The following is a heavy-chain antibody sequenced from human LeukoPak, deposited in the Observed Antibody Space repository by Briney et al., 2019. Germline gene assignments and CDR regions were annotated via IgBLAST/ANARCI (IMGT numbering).Heavy chain of an antibody. CDR1: GGSFSGYY. V-gene: IGHV4-34*01. D-gene: IGHD3-22*01. J-gene: IGHJ4*02. Sequence: SETLSLTCAVYGGSFSGYYWSWIRQPPGKGLEWIGEINHSGSTNYNPSLKSRVTISVDTSKNQFSLKLSSVTAADTAVYYCAGGQEYSSGYLGYWGQGTLVTVSS. CDR3: AGGQEYSSGYLGY. CDR2: INHSGST.